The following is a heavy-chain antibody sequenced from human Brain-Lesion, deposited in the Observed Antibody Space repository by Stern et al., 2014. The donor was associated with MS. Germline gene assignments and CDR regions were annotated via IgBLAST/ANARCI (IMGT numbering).Heavy chain of an antibody. Sequence: QVHLVESGPGLVKPSETLSLTCTVAGGSVSSTSYAWAWIRQPPGKGLEWIGAIYYSGHTYYSPSLKSRLTISLDTSQHPFSLHLRSVTAADTAVYYCAGEEDIRYCSGGSCTGNWFDPWGQGTLVTVSS. CDR1: GGSVSSTSYA. CDR3: AGEEDIRYCSGGSCTGNWFDP. V-gene: IGHV4-39*01. J-gene: IGHJ5*02. CDR2: IYYSGHT. D-gene: IGHD2-15*01.